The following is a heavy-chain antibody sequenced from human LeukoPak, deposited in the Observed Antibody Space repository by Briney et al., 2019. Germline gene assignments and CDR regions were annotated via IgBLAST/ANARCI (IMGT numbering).Heavy chain of an antibody. J-gene: IGHJ2*01. V-gene: IGHV3-9*01. D-gene: IGHD3-22*01. Sequence: GRSLRLSCAASGFTFDDYAMHWVRQAPGKGLEWVSGISWNSGSIGYADSVKGRFTITRDNAKNSLYLQMNSLRAEDTALYYCAKGGSGYYESSGYSDWYFDLWGRGTLVTVSS. CDR2: ISWNSGSI. CDR3: AKGGSGYYESSGYSDWYFDL. CDR1: GFTFDDYA.